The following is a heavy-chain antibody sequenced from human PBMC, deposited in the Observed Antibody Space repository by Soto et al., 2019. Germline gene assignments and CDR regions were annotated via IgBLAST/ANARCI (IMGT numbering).Heavy chain of an antibody. CDR1: GFTFSSYS. CDR2: ISSSSSTI. D-gene: IGHD6-6*01. Sequence: GGSLRLSCAASGFTFSSYSMNWVRQAPGKGLEWVSYISSSSSTIYYADSVKGRFTISRDNAKNSLYLQMNSLGDEDTAVYYCARDLLYTDLARLTPGMDVWGQGTTVTVSS. V-gene: IGHV3-48*02. CDR3: ARDLLYTDLARLTPGMDV. J-gene: IGHJ6*02.